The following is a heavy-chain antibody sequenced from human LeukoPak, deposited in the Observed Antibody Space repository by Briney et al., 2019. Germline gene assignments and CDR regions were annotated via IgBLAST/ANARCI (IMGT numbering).Heavy chain of an antibody. Sequence: GGSLRLSCAASGFTLTGHTMTWLRQAPGKGLEWVSIIGGRDDRTYYADSVKGRFTISRDNSKNTLYLQMNSLRGEDTAVYYCAKDPNPFYDFWSGYKWGQGTLVNVSS. V-gene: IGHV3-23*01. J-gene: IGHJ4*02. CDR1: GFTLTGHT. CDR3: AKDPNPFYDFWSGYK. CDR2: IGGRDDRT. D-gene: IGHD3-3*01.